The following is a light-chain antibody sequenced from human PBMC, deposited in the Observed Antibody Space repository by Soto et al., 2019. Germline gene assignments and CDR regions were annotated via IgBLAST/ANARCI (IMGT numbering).Light chain of an antibody. CDR1: QSIRTY. CDR3: QQRSNWPPWT. V-gene: IGKV3-11*01. J-gene: IGKJ1*01. Sequence: EIVLTQSPATLSLSPGERATLSCRASQSIRTYLAWYQQKPGQAPRLLLYDASTRATGIPARFSGSGSGTVFTLTINNLEPEDFAVYYCQQRSNWPPWTFDQGTKVEIK. CDR2: DAS.